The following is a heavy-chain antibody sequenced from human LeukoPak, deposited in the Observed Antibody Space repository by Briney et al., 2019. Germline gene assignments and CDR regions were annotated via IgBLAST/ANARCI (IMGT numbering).Heavy chain of an antibody. CDR2: INHCGST. Sequence: SETLSLTCGVYGGSFSGYYWSWIHQPPGKGLEWVGEINHCGSTNYNPSLKSRVTVSVDTSKNQSSLKLRSVTAADPAVYYCARGEDNYYYGMDVWGKGTTVTVSS. CDR3: ARGEDNYYYGMDV. CDR1: GGSFSGYY. V-gene: IGHV4-34*01. J-gene: IGHJ6*04.